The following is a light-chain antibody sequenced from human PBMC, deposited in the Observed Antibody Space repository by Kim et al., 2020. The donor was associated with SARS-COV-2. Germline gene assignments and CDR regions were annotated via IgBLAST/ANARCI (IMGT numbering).Light chain of an antibody. CDR1: LSVNRY. CDR2: DAS. Sequence: EIVLTQSPATLSLSPGERATLSCRASLSVNRYLAWYQQKLGQGPRLLIYDASKRATGIPARFSGSGSGTDFTLTISSLELEDFAVYFCQQRSNWPPSFGGGTKVDIK. J-gene: IGKJ4*01. V-gene: IGKV3-11*01. CDR3: QQRSNWPPS.